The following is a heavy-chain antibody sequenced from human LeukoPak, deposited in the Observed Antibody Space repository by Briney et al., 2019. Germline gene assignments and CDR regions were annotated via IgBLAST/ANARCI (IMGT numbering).Heavy chain of an antibody. Sequence: PSETLSLTCTVSGGSISSYYWSWVRQPPGKGLEWIGYIYYSGSTNYNPSLKSRVTISVDTSKNQFSLKLSSVTAADTAVYYCARLSADTAMVLFDYWGQGTLVTVSS. CDR3: ARLSADTAMVLFDY. CDR2: IYYSGST. J-gene: IGHJ4*02. D-gene: IGHD5-18*01. CDR1: GGSISSYY. V-gene: IGHV4-59*08.